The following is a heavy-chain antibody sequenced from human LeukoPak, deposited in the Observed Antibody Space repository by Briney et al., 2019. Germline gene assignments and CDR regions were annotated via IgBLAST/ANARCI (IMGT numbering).Heavy chain of an antibody. CDR2: INQDGSEK. J-gene: IGHJ4*02. CDR3: ARGRDGRFFDY. V-gene: IGHV3-7*01. D-gene: IGHD5-24*01. Sequence: PGGSLRLSCAVPGLRFGSFWMSWVRQAPGKGLEWVANINQDGSEKYFVDSVRGRFTISRDNSKNSLHLQMNTLRAEDTAVNYCARGRDGRFFDYWGQGTLVTVSS. CDR1: GLRFGSFW.